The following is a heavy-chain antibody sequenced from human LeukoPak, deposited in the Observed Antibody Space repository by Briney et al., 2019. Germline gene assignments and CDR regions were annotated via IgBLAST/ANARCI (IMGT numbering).Heavy chain of an antibody. CDR2: FYHSGAT. CDR1: GGSMSSYY. J-gene: IGHJ4*02. Sequence: PSETLSLTCAVSGGSMSSYYWGWIRQAPKKGLEFIGYFYHSGATNYNPSLKSRVAISLDTSKSQFSLKLSSVTAADTAVYYCAADLGECGGDCYLPPPSSYWGQGTLVTVSS. D-gene: IGHD2-21*01. V-gene: IGHV4-59*12. CDR3: AADLGECGGDCYLPPPSSY.